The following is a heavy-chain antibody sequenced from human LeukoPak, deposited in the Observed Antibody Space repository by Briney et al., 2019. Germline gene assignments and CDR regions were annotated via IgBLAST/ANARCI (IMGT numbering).Heavy chain of an antibody. CDR2: IIPIFGTT. CDR1: GGTFSRSA. Sequence: GASVKVSCKASGGTFSRSAFSWVRQAPGQGLEWMGGIIPIFGTTSYAQQFQGRVTITTDESTSTAYLDLSSLRSEDTAVYYCAKDDGSATMGFDSWGQGTLASVSS. CDR3: AKDDGSATMGFDS. V-gene: IGHV1-69*05. D-gene: IGHD1-26*01. J-gene: IGHJ5*01.